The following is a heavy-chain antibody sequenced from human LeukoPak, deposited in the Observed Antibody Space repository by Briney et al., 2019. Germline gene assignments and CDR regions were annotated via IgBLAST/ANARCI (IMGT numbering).Heavy chain of an antibody. CDR3: ARRWGSSGTWFDP. CDR1: GYSISSGYY. J-gene: IGHJ5*02. V-gene: IGHV4-38-2*01. CDR2: IYHSGST. D-gene: IGHD6-25*01. Sequence: SETLSLTCAVSGYSISSGYYWGWIRQPPGKGLEWIGSIYHSGSTYYNPSLKSRVTISVDTSKNQFSLKLSSVTAADTAVYYCARRWGSSGTWFDPWGQGTLVTVSS.